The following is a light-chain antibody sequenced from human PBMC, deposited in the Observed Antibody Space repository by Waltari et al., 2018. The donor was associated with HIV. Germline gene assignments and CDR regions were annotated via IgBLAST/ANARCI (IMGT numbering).Light chain of an antibody. CDR2: MNN. Sequence: QSVLTQPPSASGTPGQRVTIPCSGSSSNIGSNYVYWYQQLPGTAPKLLIYMNNQRPSGVPDRFSGSKSGTSASLAISGLRSEDEADYYCAAWDASLSACVFGGGTKLTVL. V-gene: IGLV1-47*01. CDR3: AAWDASLSACV. J-gene: IGLJ3*02. CDR1: SSNIGSNY.